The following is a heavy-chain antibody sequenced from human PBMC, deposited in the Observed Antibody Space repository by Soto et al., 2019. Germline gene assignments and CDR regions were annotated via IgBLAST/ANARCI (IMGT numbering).Heavy chain of an antibody. CDR3: ARDLGVIDY. V-gene: IGHV4-39*02. Sequence: SETLSLTCIVSGDSISSETYYWGWIRQPPGKGLEWIGSIYYSGNAHCNPSLMTRVTMSVDTSKNQFSLERKSVTAADTAVYYCARDLGVIDYWGQGTLVTVSS. J-gene: IGHJ4*02. CDR2: IYYSGNA. CDR1: GDSISSETYY. D-gene: IGHD3-16*01.